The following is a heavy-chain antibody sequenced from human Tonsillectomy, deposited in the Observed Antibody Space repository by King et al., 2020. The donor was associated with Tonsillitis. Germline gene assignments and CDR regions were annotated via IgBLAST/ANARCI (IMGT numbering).Heavy chain of an antibody. CDR2: ISGSGGST. V-gene: IGHV3-23*04. CDR3: ANRPGWPNDAFDI. Sequence: VQLVQSGGGLVQPGGSLRLSCAASGFTFSSYAMSWVRQAPGKGLEWVSAISGSGGSTYYADSVKGRFTISSDNSKNTLYLQMNSLRAEDPAVYYCANRPGWPNDAFDIWGQGTMVTVSS. J-gene: IGHJ3*02. D-gene: IGHD1-14*01. CDR1: GFTFSSYA.